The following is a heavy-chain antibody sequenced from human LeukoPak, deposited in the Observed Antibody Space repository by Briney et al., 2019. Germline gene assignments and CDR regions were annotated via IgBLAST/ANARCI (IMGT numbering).Heavy chain of an antibody. V-gene: IGHV3-66*01. J-gene: IGHJ4*02. CDR2: IYSGGST. CDR1: GFTVSSNY. D-gene: IGHD3-22*01. CDR3: ARDRGKWDYYDSTSFHFDTLGY. Sequence: GGSLRLSCAASGFTVSSNYMSWVRQAPGKGLEWVSVIYSGGSTYYADSVKGRFTISRDNAKNSLYLQMNSLRAEDTAVYYCARDRGKWDYYDSTSFHFDTLGYWGQGILVTVSS.